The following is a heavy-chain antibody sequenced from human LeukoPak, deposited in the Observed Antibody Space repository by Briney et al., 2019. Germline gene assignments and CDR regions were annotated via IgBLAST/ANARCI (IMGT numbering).Heavy chain of an antibody. CDR1: GYTFTSYD. Sequence: ASVKVSCKASGYTFTSYDINWVRQATGQGLEWMGIINLSGGSTSYAQKFQGRVTMTRDTSTSTVYMELSSLRSEDTAVYYCARGYCSGGSCYDWFDPWGQGTLVTVSS. V-gene: IGHV1-46*01. CDR3: ARGYCSGGSCYDWFDP. CDR2: INLSGGST. J-gene: IGHJ5*02. D-gene: IGHD2-15*01.